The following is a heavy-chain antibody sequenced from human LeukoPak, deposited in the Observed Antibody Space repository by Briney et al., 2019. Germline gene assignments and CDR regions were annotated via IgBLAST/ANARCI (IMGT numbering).Heavy chain of an antibody. CDR1: GGSFSGYY. CDR2: INHSGST. D-gene: IGHD6-13*01. V-gene: IGHV4-34*01. CDR3: ARGPRRYSSSGTFDY. J-gene: IGHJ4*02. Sequence: NPSETLSLTCAVYGGSFSGYYWSWIRQPPGKGLEWIGEINHSGSTNYNPSLKSRVTISVDTSKNQFSLKLSSVTAADTAVYYCARGPRRYSSSGTFDYWGQGTLVTVSS.